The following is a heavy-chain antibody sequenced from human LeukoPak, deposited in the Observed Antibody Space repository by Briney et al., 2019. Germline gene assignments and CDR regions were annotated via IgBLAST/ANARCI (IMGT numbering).Heavy chain of an antibody. Sequence: GASVKVSCKASGYTFTGYYMHWVRQAPGQGLEWMGWINPNSGGTNYAQKFQGRVTMTRDTSISTAYMELSRLRSDNTAVYYCSRWSGDWFDPWGQEPWSPSPQ. J-gene: IGHJ5*02. CDR3: SRWSGDWFDP. CDR1: GYTFTGYY. D-gene: IGHD1-14*01. CDR2: INPNSGGT. V-gene: IGHV1-2*02.